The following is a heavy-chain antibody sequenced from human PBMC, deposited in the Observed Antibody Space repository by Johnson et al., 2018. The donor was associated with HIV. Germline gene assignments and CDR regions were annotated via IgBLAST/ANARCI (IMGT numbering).Heavy chain of an antibody. CDR2: ISYDGSNT. Sequence: VQLVESGGGVVQPGRSLRLSCAASGFTFSNYAMSWVRQAPGKGLEWVAVISYDGSNTYYADSVKGRFTISRDNSKNTLYLQMNSLRAEDTAVYYCAREGDAFDIWGQGTMVTVSA. CDR1: GFTFSNYA. CDR3: AREGDAFDI. V-gene: IGHV3-30*19. J-gene: IGHJ3*02.